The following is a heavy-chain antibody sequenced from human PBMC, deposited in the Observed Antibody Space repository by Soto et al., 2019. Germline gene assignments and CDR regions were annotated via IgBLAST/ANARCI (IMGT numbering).Heavy chain of an antibody. CDR1: GGSLSGYY. J-gene: IGHJ6*02. V-gene: IGHV4-59*01. CDR2: VYYSGGA. D-gene: IGHD2-21*02. Sequence: SETLSLTCTVSGGSLSGYYWSWIRQPPGKGLEWIGNVYYSGGAKYNPSVKRRVSISVDTSKNQFSLNLSSVTAADTAVYYCTRDGDGRMTTNPYYYYGMDVWGPGTTVPVSS. CDR3: TRDGDGRMTTNPYYYYGMDV.